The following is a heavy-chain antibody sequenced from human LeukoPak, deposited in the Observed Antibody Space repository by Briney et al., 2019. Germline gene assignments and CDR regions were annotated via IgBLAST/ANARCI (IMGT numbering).Heavy chain of an antibody. J-gene: IGHJ4*02. CDR2: ISAYNGNT. Sequence: ASVKVSCKASGYTFTSYGISWVRQAPGQGLEWMGWISAYNGNTNYAQRLQGRVTMTTDTSTSTAYMELRSLRSDDTAVYYCARDLLRSDGTPLDYWGQGTLVTVSS. D-gene: IGHD4-17*01. V-gene: IGHV1-18*01. CDR1: GYTFTSYG. CDR3: ARDLLRSDGTPLDY.